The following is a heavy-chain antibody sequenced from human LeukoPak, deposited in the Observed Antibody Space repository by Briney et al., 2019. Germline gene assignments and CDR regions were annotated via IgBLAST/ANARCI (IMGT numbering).Heavy chain of an antibody. CDR3: ARDLGDYDSSGYSFDY. Sequence: SETLSLTCTVSGGSISSSSNYWGWIRQPPGKGLEWIGTIYSTGNTYYNPSLKSRLTISVDTSKNQFSLKLSSVTAADTAVYYCARDLGDYDSSGYSFDYWGQGTLVTVSS. D-gene: IGHD3-22*01. V-gene: IGHV4-39*02. J-gene: IGHJ4*02. CDR1: GGSISSSSNY. CDR2: IYSTGNT.